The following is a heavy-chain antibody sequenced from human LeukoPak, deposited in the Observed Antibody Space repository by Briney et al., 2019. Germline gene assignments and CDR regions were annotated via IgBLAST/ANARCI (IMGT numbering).Heavy chain of an antibody. CDR3: TRPAGDNFEGD. CDR1: GGTFSSYA. V-gene: IGHV1-69*05. CDR2: IIPIFGTA. Sequence: ASVKVSCKASGGTFSSYAISWVRQAPGQGLEWMGGIIPIFGTANYAQKFQGRVTITTDESTSTAYMELSCLRSEDTAVYYCTRPAGDNFEGDWGQGTLVTVSS. D-gene: IGHD1-20*01. J-gene: IGHJ4*02.